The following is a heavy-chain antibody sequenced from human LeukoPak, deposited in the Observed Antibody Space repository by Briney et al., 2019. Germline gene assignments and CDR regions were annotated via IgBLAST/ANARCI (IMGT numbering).Heavy chain of an antibody. CDR2: IKSKTDGGTT. J-gene: IGHJ3*02. CDR1: GFTFSNAW. V-gene: IGHV3-15*01. CDR3: AKAMFYAFDI. D-gene: IGHD3-10*02. Sequence: PGGSLRLSCAASGFTFSNAWMSWVRQAPGKGLEWVGRIKSKTDGGTTDYAAPVKGRFTISRDDSKNTLYLQMNSLRAEDTAVYYCAKAMFYAFDIWGQGTMVTVSS.